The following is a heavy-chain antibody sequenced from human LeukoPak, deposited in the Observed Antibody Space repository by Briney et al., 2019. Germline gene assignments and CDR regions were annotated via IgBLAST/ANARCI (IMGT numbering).Heavy chain of an antibody. V-gene: IGHV3-30*03. J-gene: IGHJ6*02. CDR1: GFTFSSYG. Sequence: GGSLRLSCAASGFTFSSYGMHWVRQAPGKGLEWVAVISYDGSNKYYADSVKGRFTISRDNSKNTLYLQMNSLRAEDTAVYYCARGPVGGVSYNYYHGMDVWGPGTTVTVSS. D-gene: IGHD3-16*01. CDR2: ISYDGSNK. CDR3: ARGPVGGVSYNYYHGMDV.